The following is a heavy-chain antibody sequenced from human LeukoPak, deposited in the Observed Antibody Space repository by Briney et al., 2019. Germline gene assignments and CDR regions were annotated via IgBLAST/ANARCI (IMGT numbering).Heavy chain of an antibody. CDR1: GFTCTSSA. CDR3: AAGTPNIVAHDAFDI. CDR2: IVVGSGNT. D-gene: IGHD5-12*01. Sequence: GASVKVSCKASGFTCTSSAMQWVRQARGQRLEWIGWIVVGSGNTNYAQKFQERVTITRDMSTSTAYMELSSLRSEDAAVYYCAAGTPNIVAHDAFDIWGQGTMVTVSS. J-gene: IGHJ3*02. V-gene: IGHV1-58*02.